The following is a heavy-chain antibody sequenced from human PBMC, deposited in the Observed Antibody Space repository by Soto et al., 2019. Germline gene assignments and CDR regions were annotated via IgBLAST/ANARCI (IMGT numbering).Heavy chain of an antibody. V-gene: IGHV1-69*13. CDR2: IIPIFGTA. CDR1: GGTFSSYA. Sequence: ASVKVSCKASGGTFSSYAISWVRQAPGQGLEWMGGIIPIFGTANYAQKFQGRVTITADESTSTAYMELSSLRSEDTAVYYCARAQNGYSYGLIGNWFDPWGQGTLVTVSS. D-gene: IGHD5-18*01. CDR3: ARAQNGYSYGLIGNWFDP. J-gene: IGHJ5*02.